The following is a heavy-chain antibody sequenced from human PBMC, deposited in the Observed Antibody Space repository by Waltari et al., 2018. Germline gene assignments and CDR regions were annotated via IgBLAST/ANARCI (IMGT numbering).Heavy chain of an antibody. J-gene: IGHJ4*02. Sequence: QVQLQESGPGLVKPSETLSLTCTVSGGSISSYYWSWIRQPPGKGLEWIGYIYYSGSTNYNPSPKSRVTISVDTSKNQFSLKLSSVTAADTAVYYCARGRTPDYYDSSGYYADYWGQGTLVTVSS. V-gene: IGHV4-59*01. CDR2: IYYSGST. CDR1: GGSISSYY. CDR3: ARGRTPDYYDSSGYYADY. D-gene: IGHD3-22*01.